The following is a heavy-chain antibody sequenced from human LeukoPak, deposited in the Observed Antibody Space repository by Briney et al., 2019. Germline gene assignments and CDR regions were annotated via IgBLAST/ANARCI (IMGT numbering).Heavy chain of an antibody. CDR3: AREDYSGSYDWFDP. D-gene: IGHD1-26*01. Sequence: GASVKVSCKASGYTFTGYYMHWVRQAPGQGLEWMGWINPNSGGTNYAQKFQGRVTTTRDTSISTAYMELSRLRSDDTAVYYCAREDYSGSYDWFDPWGQGTLVTVSS. CDR1: GYTFTGYY. J-gene: IGHJ5*02. V-gene: IGHV1-2*02. CDR2: INPNSGGT.